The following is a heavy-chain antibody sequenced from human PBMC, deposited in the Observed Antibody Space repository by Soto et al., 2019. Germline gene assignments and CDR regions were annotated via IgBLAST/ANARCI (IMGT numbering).Heavy chain of an antibody. CDR3: ARLVSRRHFDS. CDR1: GFNFNDYY. V-gene: IGHV3-11*05. J-gene: IGHJ4*02. D-gene: IGHD1-1*01. Sequence: QEQLVESGGGLVKPGGSLRLSCAASGFNFNDYYMSWIRQAPGKGLEYIAYISSLNHYNNYADSVKGRFTXSIDXAKXXXXXXXXXXXXXDTAVYXXARLVSRRHFDSWGRGTXVTVSS. CDR2: ISSLNHYN.